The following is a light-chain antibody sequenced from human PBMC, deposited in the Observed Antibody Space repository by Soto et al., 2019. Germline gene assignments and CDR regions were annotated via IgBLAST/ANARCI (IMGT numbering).Light chain of an antibody. J-gene: IGKJ1*01. CDR3: QQYNSYSRGP. CDR1: QSISSW. Sequence: DIPMTQSPSTLSASVGDRVTITCRASQSISSWLAWYQQKPGKAPKLLIYDASSLESGVPSRFSGSGSGTEFTLTISSLQPDDFATYYCQQYNSYSRGPFGQGTKVEIK. CDR2: DAS. V-gene: IGKV1-5*01.